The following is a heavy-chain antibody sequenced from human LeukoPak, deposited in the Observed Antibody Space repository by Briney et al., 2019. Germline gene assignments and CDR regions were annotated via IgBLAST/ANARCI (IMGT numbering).Heavy chain of an antibody. CDR3: ARASRLSDY. CDR2: ISNDGSTT. Sequence: GGSLRLSCVVSGFTISGYWMHWVRQAPGKGLVWVSRISNDGSTTTYADSVKGRFTISRDNAKNTLYLQMNSLRAEDTAVYYCARASRLSDYWGQGTLVTVSS. CDR1: GFTISGYW. J-gene: IGHJ4*02. V-gene: IGHV3-74*01.